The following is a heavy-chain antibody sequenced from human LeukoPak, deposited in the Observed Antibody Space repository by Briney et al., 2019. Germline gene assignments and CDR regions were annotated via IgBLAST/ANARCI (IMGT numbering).Heavy chain of an antibody. Sequence: SETLSLTCAVYGGSFSGYYWSWIRQPPGKGLEWIGEINHSGSTNYNPSLKSRVTISVDTSKNQFSLKLSSVTAADTAVYYCARQQYSSGWTYYFDYWSQGTLVTVSS. CDR2: INHSGST. V-gene: IGHV4-34*01. D-gene: IGHD6-19*01. J-gene: IGHJ4*02. CDR1: GGSFSGYY. CDR3: ARQQYSSGWTYYFDY.